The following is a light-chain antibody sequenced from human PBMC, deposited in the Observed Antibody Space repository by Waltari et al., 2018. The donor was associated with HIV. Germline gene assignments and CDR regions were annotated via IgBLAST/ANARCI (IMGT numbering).Light chain of an antibody. J-gene: IGKJ4*02. CDR3: EQYSSSPRR. Sequence: EIVLTQSPGPLSLSPGARATLSCMSSQIITTNFLACYQHQSGQPPRLRISAAYSRATGIPDRVSGSGSGTDFSLTISRREPEDFALYDCEQYSSSPRRFGGGTRVEMK. V-gene: IGKV3-20*01. CDR1: QIITTNF. CDR2: AAY.